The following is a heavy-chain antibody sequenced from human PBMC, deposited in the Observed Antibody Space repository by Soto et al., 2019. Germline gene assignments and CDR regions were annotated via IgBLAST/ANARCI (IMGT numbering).Heavy chain of an antibody. Sequence: GGSLRLSCAASGFTFSSYGMHWVRQAPGKGLEWVAVIWYDGSNKYYADSVKGRFTISRDNSKNTLYLQMNSLRAEDTAVYYCARDPFSHSSGWRQDDYWGQGTLVTVSS. CDR3: ARDPFSHSSGWRQDDY. J-gene: IGHJ4*02. V-gene: IGHV3-33*01. CDR1: GFTFSSYG. CDR2: IWYDGSNK. D-gene: IGHD6-19*01.